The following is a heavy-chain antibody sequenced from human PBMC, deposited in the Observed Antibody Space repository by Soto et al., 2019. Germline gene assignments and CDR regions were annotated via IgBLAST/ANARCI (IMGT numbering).Heavy chain of an antibody. D-gene: IGHD3-3*01. J-gene: IGHJ6*03. V-gene: IGHV1-18*01. CDR3: ARSYDFWSGYYTGSYYYYMDV. Sequence: ASVKVSCKASGYTFTSYGISWVRQAPGQGLEWMGWISAYNGNTNYAQKIQGRVNMTTDTSTSTAYMELRSLRSDDTAVYYCARSYDFWSGYYTGSYYYYMDVWGKGTTVTVSS. CDR2: ISAYNGNT. CDR1: GYTFTSYG.